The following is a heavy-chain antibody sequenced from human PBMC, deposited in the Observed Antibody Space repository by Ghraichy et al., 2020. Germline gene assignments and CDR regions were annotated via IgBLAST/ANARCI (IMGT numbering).Heavy chain of an antibody. D-gene: IGHD4-17*01. Sequence: GGSLRLSCVASGFTLSICGMHWVRQAPGKGLEWVAFIRYDGSTKYYADSVKGRFTISRDNSKNTLYLQLNSLRAEDTAVYYCAKDRDRSTATNFDYWGQGTLVTVSS. CDR1: GFTLSICG. CDR2: IRYDGSTK. CDR3: AKDRDRSTATNFDY. V-gene: IGHV3-30*02. J-gene: IGHJ4*02.